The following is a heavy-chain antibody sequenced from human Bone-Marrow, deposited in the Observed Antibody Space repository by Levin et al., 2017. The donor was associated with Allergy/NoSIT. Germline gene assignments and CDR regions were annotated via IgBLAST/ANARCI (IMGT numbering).Heavy chain of an antibody. CDR2: MNPNNNNT. J-gene: IGHJ6*02. D-gene: IGHD3-3*01. CDR1: GNTFTSYD. CDR3: ARSRTSFDFWRGNYYFGMDV. Sequence: GESLKISCKASGNTFTSYDINWVRQATGQGLEWMGWMNPNNNNTGCIQKFQGRLNMTRDTSISTAYLELSNLRSDDTAVYYCARSRTSFDFWRGNYYFGMDVWGQGTTVTVSS. V-gene: IGHV1-8*01.